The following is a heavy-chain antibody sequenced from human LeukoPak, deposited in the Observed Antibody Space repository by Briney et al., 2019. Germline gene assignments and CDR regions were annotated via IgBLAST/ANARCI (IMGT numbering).Heavy chain of an antibody. Sequence: GGSLRLSCAASGFTFSSYSMNWVRQAPGKGLEWVSYISSSSSTIYYADSVKGRFTISGDNAKNSLYLQMNSLRAEDTAVYYCARAQAYDFWSGYYHMGGYFDYWGQGTLVTVSS. CDR1: GFTFSSYS. CDR2: ISSSSSTI. D-gene: IGHD3-3*01. CDR3: ARAQAYDFWSGYYHMGGYFDY. J-gene: IGHJ4*02. V-gene: IGHV3-48*04.